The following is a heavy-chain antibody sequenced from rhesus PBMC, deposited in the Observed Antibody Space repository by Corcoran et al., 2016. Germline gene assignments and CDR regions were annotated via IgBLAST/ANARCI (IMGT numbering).Heavy chain of an antibody. V-gene: IGHV3S25*01. CDR2: ITSGGGST. D-gene: IGHD2-2*01. Sequence: EVQLVESGGGLAKPGGSLRLSCAASGFTFSSYWMTWVRQAPGKGLEWVSAITSGGGSTYSADSVKGRFTSSRDNSKNTLSLQMNSLRAEDTAVYYCAKVEYCTSTTCYGLDSWGQGVVVTVSS. J-gene: IGHJ6*01. CDR3: AKVEYCTSTTCYGLDS. CDR1: GFTFSSYW.